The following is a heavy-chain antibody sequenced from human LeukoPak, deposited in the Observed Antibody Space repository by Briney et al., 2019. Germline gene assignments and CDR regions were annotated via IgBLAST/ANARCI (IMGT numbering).Heavy chain of an antibody. CDR3: ARVSGIAARPCDY. D-gene: IGHD6-6*01. Sequence: TSETLSLTCTVSGGSISSSSYYWGWIRQPPGKGLEWIGSIYYSGSTYYNPSLKSRVTISVDTSKNQFSLKLSSVTAADTAVYYCARVSGIAARPCDYWGQGTLVTVSS. CDR2: IYYSGST. V-gene: IGHV4-39*07. CDR1: GGSISSSSYY. J-gene: IGHJ4*02.